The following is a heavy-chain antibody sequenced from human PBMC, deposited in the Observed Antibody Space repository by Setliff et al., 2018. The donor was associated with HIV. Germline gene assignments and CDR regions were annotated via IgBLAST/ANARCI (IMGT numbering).Heavy chain of an antibody. D-gene: IGHD2-21*02. Sequence: ASVKVSCKASGYTFTDDGMNWVRQAPGQGLEWMGWINTNTGSPTYARGFTGRSVFSLDTSISTTYLQINSLEAEDTAVYYCTRDLTRTVMTREGPSYYSYYLDVWGQGTTVTVS. CDR2: INTNTGSP. CDR1: GYTFTDDG. V-gene: IGHV7-4-1*02. CDR3: TRDLTRTVMTREGPSYYSYYLDV. J-gene: IGHJ6*02.